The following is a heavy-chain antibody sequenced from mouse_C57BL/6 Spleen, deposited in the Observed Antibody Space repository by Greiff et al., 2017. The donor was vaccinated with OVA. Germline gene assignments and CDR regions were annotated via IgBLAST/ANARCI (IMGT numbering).Heavy chain of an antibody. V-gene: IGHV1-82*01. CDR3: AREGANSYYFDY. D-gene: IGHD3-1*01. CDR1: GYAFSSSW. J-gene: IGHJ2*01. CDR2: IYPGDGDT. Sequence: VKLMESGPELVKPGASVKISCKASGYAFSSSWMNWVKQRPGKGLEWIGRIYPGDGDTNYNGKFKGKATLTADKSSSTAYMQLSSLTSEDSAVYFCAREGANSYYFDYWGQGTTLTVSS.